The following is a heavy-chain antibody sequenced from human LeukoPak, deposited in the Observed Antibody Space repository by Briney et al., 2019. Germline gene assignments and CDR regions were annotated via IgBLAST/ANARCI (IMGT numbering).Heavy chain of an antibody. J-gene: IGHJ4*02. Sequence: SETLSLTCAVYGGSFSGYYWSWIRQPPRKGLECIGEINHSGSTNYNPSLKSRVTISVDTSKNQFSLKLSSVTAADTAVYYCARGYRIVGALGYFDYWGQGTLVTVSS. D-gene: IGHD1-26*01. CDR2: INHSGST. CDR3: ARGYRIVGALGYFDY. CDR1: GGSFSGYY. V-gene: IGHV4-34*01.